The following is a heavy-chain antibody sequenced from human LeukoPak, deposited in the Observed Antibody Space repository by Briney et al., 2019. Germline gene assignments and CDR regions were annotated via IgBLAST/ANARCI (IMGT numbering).Heavy chain of an antibody. D-gene: IGHD6-25*01. CDR2: ISWNSGSI. V-gene: IGHV3-9*01. J-gene: IGHJ4*02. CDR1: GFTFDDYA. CDR3: AKDRIAAAIRGNYFDY. Sequence: GGSLRLSCAASGFTFDDYAMHWVRQAPGKGLEWVSGISWNSGSIGYADSVKGRFTISRDNAKNSLYLQMNSLRAEDTALYYCAKDRIAAAIRGNYFDYWGQGTLVTVSS.